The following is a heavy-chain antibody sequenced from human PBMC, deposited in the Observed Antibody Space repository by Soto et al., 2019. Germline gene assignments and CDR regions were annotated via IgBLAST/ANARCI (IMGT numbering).Heavy chain of an antibody. D-gene: IGHD3-22*01. Sequence: SETLSLTCTVSGGSISSSRYYWGWVRQPPGTGLELIGTFYYTGNTYYNPSVNSRVTISVDTSKNQFSLKLSSVTAADTAVDYCARLLDDRIGYYYG. V-gene: IGHV4-39*01. CDR2: FYYTGNT. J-gene: IGHJ6*01. CDR1: GGSISSSRYY. CDR3: ARLLDDRIGYYYG.